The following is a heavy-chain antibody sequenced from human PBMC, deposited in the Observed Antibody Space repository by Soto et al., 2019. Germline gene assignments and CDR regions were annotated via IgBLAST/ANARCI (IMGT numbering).Heavy chain of an antibody. CDR2: ISAYNGYT. J-gene: IGHJ5*02. D-gene: IGHD2-15*01. CDR3: ARDRARYCSGGSCPLGFDP. V-gene: IGHV1-18*01. Sequence: GASVKVSCKASGYTFTSYGISWVRQAPGHGLEWLGWISAYNGYTNYAQRLQGRVTMTTDTSTSTAYMELRSLRSDDTAVYDCARDRARYCSGGSCPLGFDPWGQGTLVTVSS. CDR1: GYTFTSYG.